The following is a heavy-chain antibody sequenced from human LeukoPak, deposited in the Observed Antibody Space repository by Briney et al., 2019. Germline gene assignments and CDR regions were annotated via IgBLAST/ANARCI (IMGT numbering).Heavy chain of an antibody. J-gene: IGHJ4*02. CDR3: ACGYSYGVDY. V-gene: IGHV3-30-3*01. CDR2: ISYDGSNK. Sequence: GGSLRLSCAASGFTFSNYAMHWVRQAPGKGLEWVAVISYDGSNKYYADPVKGRFTISRDNSKNTLYLQMNSLRPDDTAVYYSACGYSYGVDYWGQGTLVTVSS. D-gene: IGHD5-18*01. CDR1: GFTFSNYA.